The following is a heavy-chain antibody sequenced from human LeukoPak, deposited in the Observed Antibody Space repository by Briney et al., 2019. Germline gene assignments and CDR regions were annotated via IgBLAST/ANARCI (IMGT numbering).Heavy chain of an antibody. Sequence: GGSLRLSCVTSGFTFSIYDMNWVRQAPGKGLEWISYISTSGATVHYADSVEGRFTISRDNARNSLYLQMNSPRAEDTAVYYCARGSFWGQGTLVTVSS. CDR2: ISTSGATV. V-gene: IGHV3-48*03. J-gene: IGHJ4*02. CDR3: ARGSF. CDR1: GFTFSIYD.